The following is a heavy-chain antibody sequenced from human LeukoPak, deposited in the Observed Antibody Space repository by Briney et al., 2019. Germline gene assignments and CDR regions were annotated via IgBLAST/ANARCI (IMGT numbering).Heavy chain of an antibody. CDR3: ARGIAVSWFDP. V-gene: IGHV3-30*04. CDR2: ISYDGSNK. D-gene: IGHD6-19*01. CDR1: GFPFSSYA. J-gene: IGHJ5*02. Sequence: GSLKLPFSAPGFPFSSYAMHWVRQAPGKGLEWVAVISYDGSNKYYADSVKGRFTISRDNSKNTLYLQMNSLRAEDTAVYYCARGIAVSWFDPWGQGTLVTVSS.